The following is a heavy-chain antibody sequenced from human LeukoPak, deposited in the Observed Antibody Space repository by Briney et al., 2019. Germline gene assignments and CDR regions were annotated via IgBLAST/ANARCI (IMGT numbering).Heavy chain of an antibody. J-gene: IGHJ4*02. D-gene: IGHD5-12*01. CDR3: ARMGGYSGYATH. V-gene: IGHV4-59*08. CDR2: IHYIVTT. Sequence: SETLSLTCTVSVGSISTYYWSWIRQPPRKGLECIWYIHYIVTTNYKTSLTNRVTISIDTSKNQFSLKLSSVTDAETVVYCCARMGGYSGYATHWGQGTLVTVSS. CDR1: VGSISTYY.